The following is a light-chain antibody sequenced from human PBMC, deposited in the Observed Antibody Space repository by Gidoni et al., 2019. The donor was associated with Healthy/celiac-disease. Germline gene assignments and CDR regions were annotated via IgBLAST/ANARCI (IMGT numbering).Light chain of an antibody. CDR3: QQYGSSSWT. Sequence: IVLTQSPGTMSLSPGERVTLSCTASQSVSSSYFAWYQHKPGQAPRRLIYGASSRATGIPDRFSGSGSGTDFTLTIIRLEPEDFAVYYCQQYGSSSWTFGQGTKVEIK. CDR1: QSVSSSY. CDR2: GAS. V-gene: IGKV3-20*01. J-gene: IGKJ1*01.